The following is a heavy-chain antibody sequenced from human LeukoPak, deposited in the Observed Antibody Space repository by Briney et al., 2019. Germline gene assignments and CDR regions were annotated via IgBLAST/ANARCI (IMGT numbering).Heavy chain of an antibody. D-gene: IGHD3-22*01. Sequence: SETLSLTCAVSGGSISSGGYSWSWIRQPPGKGLEWIGYIYHSGSTYYNPSLKSRVTISVDRSKNQFSLKLSSVTAADTAVYYCARALKYYYDSSGYYYVDAFDIWGQGTMVTVSS. CDR1: GGSISSGGYS. J-gene: IGHJ3*02. V-gene: IGHV4-30-2*01. CDR3: ARALKYYYDSSGYYYVDAFDI. CDR2: IYHSGST.